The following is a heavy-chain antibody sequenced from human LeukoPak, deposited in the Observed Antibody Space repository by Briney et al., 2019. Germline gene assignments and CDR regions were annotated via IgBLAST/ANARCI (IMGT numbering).Heavy chain of an antibody. CDR1: GSPFSSYW. J-gene: IGHJ4*02. CDR3: TRVGYIDEGIDY. D-gene: IGHD5-24*01. CDR2: IKQDGSKK. V-gene: IGHV3-7*04. Sequence: GGSLRLSCVASGSPFSSYWMTWVRQAPGKGLEWVANIKQDGSKKSYVNSVKGRFTISRDNAKNSLYLQMNSLRAEDTAIYYCTRVGYIDEGIDYWGQGTLVTVSS.